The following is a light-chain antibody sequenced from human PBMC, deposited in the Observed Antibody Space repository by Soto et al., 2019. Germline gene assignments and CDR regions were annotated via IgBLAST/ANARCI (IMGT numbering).Light chain of an antibody. CDR3: CSNAGNNNPYV. CDR1: SSDVGGYNY. J-gene: IGLJ1*01. V-gene: IGLV2-8*01. Sequence: QSALTQPPSASGSPGQSVTISCTGTSSDVGGYNYVSWYQQHPGKAPKLMIYEVSKRPSGVTDRFSGSKSGNTASLTVSGHQAEDEDDYYCCSNAGNNNPYVFGTGTKVTVL. CDR2: EVS.